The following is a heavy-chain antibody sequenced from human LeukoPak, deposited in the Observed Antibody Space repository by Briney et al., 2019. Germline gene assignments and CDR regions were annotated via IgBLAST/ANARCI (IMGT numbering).Heavy chain of an antibody. V-gene: IGHV3-21*01. J-gene: IGHJ4*02. Sequence: GGSLRLSCAASGFTFSNYSMNWVRQAPGKGLEWVSSISSSSSYIYYADSVKGRFTISRDNAKNSLYLQMNSLRAEDTAVYYCAKPFLKQLLDYWGQGTLVTVSS. D-gene: IGHD6-6*01. CDR2: ISSSSSYI. CDR3: AKPFLKQLLDY. CDR1: GFTFSNYS.